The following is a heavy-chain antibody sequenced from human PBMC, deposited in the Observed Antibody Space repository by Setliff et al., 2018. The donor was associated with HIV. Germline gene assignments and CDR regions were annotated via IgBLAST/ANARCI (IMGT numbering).Heavy chain of an antibody. Sequence: LSLTCTVSGGSMNSDSYSWTWLRQPAGKGPELIGHIYVGGSVIYNPSLASRVTISMVPSKNQFSLDLSSVTAADTAKYYCARAKAIGVSAVFFDPWGQGRPVTVSS. D-gene: IGHD3-3*01. J-gene: IGHJ5*02. CDR3: ARAKAIGVSAVFFDP. CDR1: GGSMNSDSYS. CDR2: IYVGGSV. V-gene: IGHV4-61*09.